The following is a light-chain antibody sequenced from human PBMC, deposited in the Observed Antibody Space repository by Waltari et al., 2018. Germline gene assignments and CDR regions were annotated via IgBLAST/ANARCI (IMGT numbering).Light chain of an antibody. CDR3: AAWDDSLNGVV. V-gene: IGLV1-44*01. CDR1: SSNIGSKA. Sequence: QSVLTQPPSVSGTPGQGVTISCSGSSSNIGSKAVNWYEHLPGTAPKPLIYTNDQRPSGVPDRFSGSKSGTSASLAISGLQSEDEADYYCAAWDDSLNGVVFGGGTKVTVL. J-gene: IGLJ2*01. CDR2: TND.